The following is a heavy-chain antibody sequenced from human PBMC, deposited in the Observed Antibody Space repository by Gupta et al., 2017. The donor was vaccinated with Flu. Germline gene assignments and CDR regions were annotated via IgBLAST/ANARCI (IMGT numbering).Heavy chain of an antibody. CDR1: T. J-gene: IGHJ6*02. Sequence: TMSWVRQAPGKGLEWVSVISGDAVITHYADSARGRFTISRDNSKNTLYLQMNSLRDEDTAVYYCAKSRPYDRSGHYGMDDWGQGTTVTVSS. CDR3: AKSRPYDRSGHYGMDD. CDR2: ISGDAVIT. V-gene: IGHV3-23*01. D-gene: IGHD3-22*01.